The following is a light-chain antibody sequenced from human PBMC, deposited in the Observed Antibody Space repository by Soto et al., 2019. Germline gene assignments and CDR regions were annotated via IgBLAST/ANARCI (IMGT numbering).Light chain of an antibody. Sequence: DIQLTQSPSFLSASVGDRVTITCRASQGISSYLAWYQQKQGKAPKILSYAASTLQSGVPSRFRGSGSGTEFTLTISSLQPEHFATYYCQQLNKYPQTFGPGTKVDIK. CDR2: AAS. CDR3: QQLNKYPQT. J-gene: IGKJ3*01. CDR1: QGISSY. V-gene: IGKV1-9*01.